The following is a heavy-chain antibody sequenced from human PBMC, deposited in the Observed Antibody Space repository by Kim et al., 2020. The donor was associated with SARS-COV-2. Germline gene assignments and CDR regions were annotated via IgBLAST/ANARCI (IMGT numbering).Heavy chain of an antibody. V-gene: IGHV3-33*06. Sequence: GSLRLSCAASGFTFSSYGMHWVRQAPGKGLEWVAVIWYDGSNKYYADSVKGRFTISRDNSKNTLYLQMNSLRAEDTAVYYCAKDSIRGGLIVPAATYFDYWGQGTLVTVSS. CDR3: AKDSIRGGLIVPAATYFDY. J-gene: IGHJ4*02. CDR2: IWYDGSNK. D-gene: IGHD2-2*01. CDR1: GFTFSSYG.